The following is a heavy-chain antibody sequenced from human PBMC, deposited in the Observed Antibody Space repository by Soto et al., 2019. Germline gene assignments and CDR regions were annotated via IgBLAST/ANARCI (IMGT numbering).Heavy chain of an antibody. D-gene: IGHD5-18*01. CDR1: GYSFAGYW. CDR2: IDPSDSQT. CDR3: ARQICDSDTGHNFQYYFDS. Sequence: GESLKISCKGSGYSFAGYWITWVRQKPGKGLEWMGRIDPSDSQTYYSPSFRGHVTISVTKSITTVFLQWSSLRASDSAIYYCARQICDSDTGHNFQYYFDSWGQGTPVTVSS. J-gene: IGHJ4*02. V-gene: IGHV5-10-1*01.